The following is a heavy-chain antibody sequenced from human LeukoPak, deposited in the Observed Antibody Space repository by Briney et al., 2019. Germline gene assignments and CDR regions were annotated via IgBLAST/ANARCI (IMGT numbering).Heavy chain of an antibody. CDR1: GYTFTSYD. V-gene: IGHV1-8*03. J-gene: IGHJ4*02. Sequence: ASVKDSCKASGYTFTSYDINWVRQATGQGLEWMGWMNPNSGNTGYAQKFQGRVTITRNTSISTAYMELSSLRSEDTAVYYCARGYHTYYYDSSGYLWGYYFDYWGQGTLVTVSS. CDR3: ARGYHTYYYDSSGYLWGYYFDY. D-gene: IGHD3-22*01. CDR2: MNPNSGNT.